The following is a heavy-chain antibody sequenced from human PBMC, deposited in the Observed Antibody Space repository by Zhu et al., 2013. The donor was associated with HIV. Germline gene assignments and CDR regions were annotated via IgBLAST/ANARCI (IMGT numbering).Heavy chain of an antibody. CDR2: IIPIFGTA. CDR1: GGTFSSYA. V-gene: IGHV1-69*06. CDR3: ARDQYELTTVTTLGFP. D-gene: IGHD4-17*01. Sequence: QVQLVQSGAEVKKPGSSVKVSCKASGGTFSSYAISWVRQAPGQGLEWMGGIIPIFGTANYAQKFQGRVTITADKSTSTAYMELRSLRSDDTAVYYCARDQYELTTVTTLGFPWGQGTLVTVSS. J-gene: IGHJ5*02.